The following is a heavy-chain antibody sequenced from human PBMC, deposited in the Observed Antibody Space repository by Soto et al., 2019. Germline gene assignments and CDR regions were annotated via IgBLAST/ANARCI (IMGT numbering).Heavy chain of an antibody. CDR1: GASVSSNRAA. Sequence: QVQLQQSGPGLVTPSQPLSLPCAISGASVSSNRAAWPWLRPSPASGLEWRGRTYYRSKWYKDYAVSVKRRRTTNTDTAKNPVAQQPNAVTPKDTDVYDSERKKSLYAYDSWGQGTMVTVTS. CDR2: TYYRSKWYK. J-gene: IGHJ3*02. V-gene: IGHV6-1*01. CDR3: ERKKSLYAYDS.